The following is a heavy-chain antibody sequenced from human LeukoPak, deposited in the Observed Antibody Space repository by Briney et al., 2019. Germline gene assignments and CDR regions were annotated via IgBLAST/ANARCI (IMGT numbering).Heavy chain of an antibody. V-gene: IGHV3-9*01. J-gene: IGHJ4*02. CDR3: ANARGSGTYFDY. D-gene: IGHD2-15*01. CDR1: GFTFDDYA. Sequence: GRSLRLSCAASGFTFDDYAMPWVRQAPGKGLELVSGISWNSGSIGYADSVKGRFTISRDNAKNSLYLQMNSLRAEDTALYYCANARGSGTYFDYWGQGTLVTVSS. CDR2: ISWNSGSI.